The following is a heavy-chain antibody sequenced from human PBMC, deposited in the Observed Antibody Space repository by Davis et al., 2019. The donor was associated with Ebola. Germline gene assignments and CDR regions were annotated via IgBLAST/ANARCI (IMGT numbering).Heavy chain of an antibody. Sequence: ASVKVSCKTSGYTFTNYAIHWVRQAPGQRLEWMGWINAGNGDTKYSQKFQGRVTITRDTPASTAYMELSSLRSEDTAVYYCARRRSSWTTRNWFDPWGQGTLVTVSS. D-gene: IGHD3/OR15-3a*01. J-gene: IGHJ5*02. V-gene: IGHV1-3*01. CDR2: INAGNGDT. CDR1: GYTFTNYA. CDR3: ARRRSSWTTRNWFDP.